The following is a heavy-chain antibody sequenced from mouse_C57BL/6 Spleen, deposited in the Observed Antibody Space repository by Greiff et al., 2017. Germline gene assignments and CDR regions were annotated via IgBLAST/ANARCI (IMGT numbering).Heavy chain of an antibody. J-gene: IGHJ1*03. CDR3: ARPVVAHGYFDV. CDR1: GYTFTSYW. Sequence: QVQLQQPGAELVKPGASVKMSCKASGYTFTSYWITWVKQRPGQGLEWIGDIYPGSGSTNYNEKFKSKATLTVDTSSSTAYMQLSSLTSEDSAVYYCARPVVAHGYFDVWGTGTTVTVSS. D-gene: IGHD1-1*01. CDR2: IYPGSGST. V-gene: IGHV1-55*01.